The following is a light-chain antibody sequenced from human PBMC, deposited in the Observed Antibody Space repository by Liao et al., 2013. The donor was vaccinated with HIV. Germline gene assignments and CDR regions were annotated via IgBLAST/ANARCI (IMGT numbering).Light chain of an antibody. Sequence: SYELTQPPSVSVSPGQTASITCSGDELGTKYVCWYQQRPGQSPVLVIYHDYLRPSGIPERFSASNSGNTATLTISGTQSIDEADYYCQAWDSSTASYVFGTGTKVTVL. J-gene: IGLJ1*01. CDR3: QAWDSSTASYV. CDR2: HDY. V-gene: IGLV3-1*01. CDR1: ELGTKY.